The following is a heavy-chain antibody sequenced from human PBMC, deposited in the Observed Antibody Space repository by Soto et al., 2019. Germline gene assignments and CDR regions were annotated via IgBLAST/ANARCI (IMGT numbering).Heavy chain of an antibody. CDR2: ISAYNGNT. Sequence: EASVKVSCKASGYTFTSYGISWVRQAPGQGLEWMGWISAYNGNTNYAQKFQGRVTMTTDTSTSTAYMELSSLRSDDTAVYYCARGLRMTTVPRGYYYYYMDVWGKGTTVTVSS. CDR3: ARGLRMTTVPRGYYYYYMDV. D-gene: IGHD3-10*01. CDR1: GYTFTSYG. J-gene: IGHJ6*03. V-gene: IGHV1-18*01.